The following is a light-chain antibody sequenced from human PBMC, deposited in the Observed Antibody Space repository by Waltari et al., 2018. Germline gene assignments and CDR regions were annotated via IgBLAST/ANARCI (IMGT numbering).Light chain of an antibody. CDR1: QNVGRY. CDR3: QQRANWPLT. Sequence: EIVLTQSPGTLSLSPGERATLFCRASQNVGRYLAWYQQKPGQAPSLLIHETSHRAAGIPARFSGAGSGTDFTLIISSLEPEDFAVYYCQQRANWPLTFGGGTKVEIK. J-gene: IGKJ4*01. CDR2: ETS. V-gene: IGKV3-11*01.